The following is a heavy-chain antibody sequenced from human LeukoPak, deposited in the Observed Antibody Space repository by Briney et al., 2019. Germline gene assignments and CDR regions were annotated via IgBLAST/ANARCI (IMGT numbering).Heavy chain of an antibody. CDR2: IYTSGST. D-gene: IGHD2-15*01. J-gene: IGHJ5*02. CDR3: ARVPCSGGSCYLIDP. CDR1: GGSISSYY. Sequence: SETLSLTCTVSGGSISSYYWSWIRQPAGKGLEWSGRIYTSGSTNYNPSLKSRVTMSVDTSKNQFSLKLSSLTAADTAVYYCARVPCSGGSCYLIDPWGQGTLVTVSS. V-gene: IGHV4-4*07.